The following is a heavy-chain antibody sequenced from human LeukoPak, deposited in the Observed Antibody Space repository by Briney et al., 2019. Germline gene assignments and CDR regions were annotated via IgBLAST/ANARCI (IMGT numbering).Heavy chain of an antibody. CDR2: ISAYNGNT. D-gene: IGHD3-22*01. Sequence: ASVKVSCKASGYTFTSYGISWVGQAPGQGLEWMGWISAYNGNTNYAQKLQGRVTMTTDTSTSTAYMELRSLRSDDTAVYYCARTDSSGYYTLYYYGMDVWGQGTTVTVSS. V-gene: IGHV1-18*01. J-gene: IGHJ6*02. CDR3: ARTDSSGYYTLYYYGMDV. CDR1: GYTFTSYG.